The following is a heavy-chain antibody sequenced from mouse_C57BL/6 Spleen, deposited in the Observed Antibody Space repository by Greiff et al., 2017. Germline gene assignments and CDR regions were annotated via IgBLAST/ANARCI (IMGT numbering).Heavy chain of an antibody. D-gene: IGHD1-1*01. Sequence: EVQRVESGGGLVKPGGSLKLSCAASGFTFSDYGIHWVRQAPEKGLEWVAYISSGSSTIYYADTVKGRFTISRDNAKNTLFLQMTSLRSEDTAMYYCARNYGSSYGEYYFDYWGQGTTLTVSS. CDR1: GFTFSDYG. CDR3: ARNYGSSYGEYYFDY. J-gene: IGHJ2*01. CDR2: ISSGSSTI. V-gene: IGHV5-17*01.